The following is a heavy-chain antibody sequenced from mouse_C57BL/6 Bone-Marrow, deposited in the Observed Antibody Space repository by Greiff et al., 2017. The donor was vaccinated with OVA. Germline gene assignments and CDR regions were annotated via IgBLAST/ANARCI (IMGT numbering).Heavy chain of an antibody. CDR3: ARGRKDSSGLFAY. CDR1: GYTFTDYN. CDR2: INPNNGGT. D-gene: IGHD3-2*02. Sequence: VQVVESGPELVKPGASVKIPCKASGYTFTDYNMDWVKQSHGKSLEWIGDINPNNGGTIYNQKFKGKATLTVDKSSSTAYMELRSLTSEDTAVYYCARGRKDSSGLFAYWGQGTLVTVSA. J-gene: IGHJ3*01. V-gene: IGHV1-18*01.